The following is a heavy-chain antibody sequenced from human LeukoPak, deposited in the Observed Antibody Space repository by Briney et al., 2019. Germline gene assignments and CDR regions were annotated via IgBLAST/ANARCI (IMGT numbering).Heavy chain of an antibody. Sequence: GGSLRLSCAASGFTFSSYAMSWVRQAPGKGLEWVSAISGSGGSTYYADSVKGRFTISRDNSKNTLYLQMNSLRAEDTAVYYCARYPLPYYDILTGYRHPGAFDIWGQGTMVTVSS. J-gene: IGHJ3*02. CDR2: ISGSGGST. CDR3: ARYPLPYYDILTGYRHPGAFDI. V-gene: IGHV3-23*01. D-gene: IGHD3-9*01. CDR1: GFTFSSYA.